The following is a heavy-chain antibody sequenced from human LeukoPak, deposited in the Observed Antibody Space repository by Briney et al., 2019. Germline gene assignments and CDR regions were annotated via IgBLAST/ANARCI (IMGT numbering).Heavy chain of an antibody. Sequence: GGSLRLSCAASGFTFSSYGMHWVRQAPGKGLEWVANIKQNGSEKYYVYSMNGRFTISRDNAKNSLYLQMNSLRAEDTAVYYCAELGINMIGGVWGKGTTVTVSS. D-gene: IGHD3-10*02. CDR1: GFTFSSYG. J-gene: IGHJ6*04. CDR2: IKQNGSEK. CDR3: AELGINMIGGV. V-gene: IGHV3-7*01.